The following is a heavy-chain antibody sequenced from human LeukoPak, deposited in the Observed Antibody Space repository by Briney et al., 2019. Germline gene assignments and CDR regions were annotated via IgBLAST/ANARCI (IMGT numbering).Heavy chain of an antibody. CDR1: GFTFSTFA. J-gene: IGHJ6*03. CDR2: IFPSGGEI. V-gene: IGHV3-23*01. D-gene: IGHD1-26*01. CDR3: ARDPYSGSYWDYYYYYMDL. Sequence: GGSLRLSCAASGFTFSTFAMIWVRQPPGKGLEWVSSIFPSGGEIHYADSVKGRFTISRDNSKNTLYLQMNSLRAEDTAVYYCARDPYSGSYWDYYYYYMDLWGQGTTVTISS.